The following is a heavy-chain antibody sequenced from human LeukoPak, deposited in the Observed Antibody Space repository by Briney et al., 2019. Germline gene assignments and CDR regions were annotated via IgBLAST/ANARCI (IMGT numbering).Heavy chain of an antibody. CDR3: ARVRTVVVPAADNFDY. Sequence: ASVKVSCKASGYTFTGYYMHWVRQAPGRGLERMGWINPNSGGTNYAQKFQGRVTMTRDTSISTAYMELSRLRSDDTAVYYCARVRTVVVPAADNFDYWGQGTLVTVSS. CDR1: GYTFTGYY. V-gene: IGHV1-2*02. J-gene: IGHJ4*02. D-gene: IGHD2-2*01. CDR2: INPNSGGT.